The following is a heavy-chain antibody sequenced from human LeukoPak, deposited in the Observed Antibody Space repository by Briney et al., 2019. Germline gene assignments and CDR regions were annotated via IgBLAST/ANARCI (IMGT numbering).Heavy chain of an antibody. CDR2: IYYSGST. J-gene: IGHJ4*02. CDR1: GGSISSYY. Sequence: PSETLSLTCTVSGGSISSYYWSWIRQPPGKGLEWIGYIYYSGSTSYNPSLKSRVTISVDTSTNQFSLKLSSVTAADTAVYYCAREVYGDFDYWGQGTLVTVSS. V-gene: IGHV4-59*01. CDR3: AREVYGDFDY. D-gene: IGHD4-17*01.